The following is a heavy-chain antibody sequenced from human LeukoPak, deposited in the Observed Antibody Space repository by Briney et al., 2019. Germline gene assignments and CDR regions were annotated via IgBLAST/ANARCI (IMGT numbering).Heavy chain of an antibody. V-gene: IGHV1-69*05. D-gene: IGHD1-26*01. CDR1: GGTFSSYA. CDR3: AAGYVGATQGFDY. CDR2: IIPIFGTA. J-gene: IGHJ4*02. Sequence: ASVKVSCKASGGTFSSYAISWVRQAPGQGLEWMGGIIPIFGTANYAQKFQGRVTITTDESTSTAYLELSSLRSEDTAVYYCAAGYVGATQGFDYWGQGTLVTVSS.